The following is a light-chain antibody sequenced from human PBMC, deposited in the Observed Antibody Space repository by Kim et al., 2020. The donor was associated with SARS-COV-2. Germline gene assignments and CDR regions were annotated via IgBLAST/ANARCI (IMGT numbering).Light chain of an antibody. CDR2: GKN. CDR3: NSRDSSGNLVV. CDR1: SLRSYY. J-gene: IGLJ2*01. Sequence: ELTQDPAVSVALGQTVRITCQGDSLRSYYASWYQQKPGQAPVLVIYGKNNRPSGIPDRFSGSSSGNTASLTITGAQAEDEADYYCNSRDSSGNLVVFGG. V-gene: IGLV3-19*01.